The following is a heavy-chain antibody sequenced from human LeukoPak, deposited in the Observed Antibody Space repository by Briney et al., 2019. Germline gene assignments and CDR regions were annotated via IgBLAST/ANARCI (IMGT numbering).Heavy chain of an antibody. CDR3: ARSGVVPYYFDY. D-gene: IGHD2-8*01. Sequence: PSQTLSLTCTVSGGSISSGGYYWSWIRQHPGKGLEWIGYIYYSGSTYYNPSLKSRVTISVDTSKNQFSLKLSSVTAADTAVYYCARSGVVPYYFDYWGQGTLVTVSS. J-gene: IGHJ4*02. CDR2: IYYSGST. CDR1: GGSISSGGYY. V-gene: IGHV4-31*03.